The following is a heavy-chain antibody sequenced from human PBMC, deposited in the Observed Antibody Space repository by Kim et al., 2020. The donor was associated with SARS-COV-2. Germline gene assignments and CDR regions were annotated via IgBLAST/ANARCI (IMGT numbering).Heavy chain of an antibody. Sequence: SETLSLTCTVSGGSISSSSYYWGWIRQPPGKGLEWIGSIYYSGSTYYNPSLKSRVTISVDTSKNQFSLKLSSVTAADTAVYYCASAHRGEVGATTRWFDPWGQGTLVTVSS. D-gene: IGHD1-26*01. CDR1: GGSISSSSYY. CDR2: IYYSGST. J-gene: IGHJ5*02. V-gene: IGHV4-39*07. CDR3: ASAHRGEVGATTRWFDP.